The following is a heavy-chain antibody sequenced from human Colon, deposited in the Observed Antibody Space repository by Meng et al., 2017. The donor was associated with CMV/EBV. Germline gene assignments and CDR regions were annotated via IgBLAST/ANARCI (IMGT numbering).Heavy chain of an antibody. D-gene: IGHD4/OR15-4a*01. CDR2: ISYHGINK. Sequence: QVQLVESGGGVAQPGGSLILSGAAYGFPFNTYAMHWVRQAPGKGLEWVAAISYHGINKYDPDSVKGRFTISRDNTQNTLSLQMNSLRPEDTAVYFCARAVRPGMVGTTGGIDSWGQGALVTVAS. CDR1: GFPFNTYA. V-gene: IGHV3-30-3*01. CDR3: ARAVRPGMVGTTGGIDS. J-gene: IGHJ5*01.